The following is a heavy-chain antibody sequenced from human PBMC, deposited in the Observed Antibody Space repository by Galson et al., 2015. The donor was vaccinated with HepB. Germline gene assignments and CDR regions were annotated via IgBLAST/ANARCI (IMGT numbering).Heavy chain of an antibody. CDR2: ITNSGGRR. D-gene: IGHD6-6*01. Sequence: SLRLSCAAFGFRFNIYDMSWVRQAPGKGLEWVSGITNSGGRRYYAEPGKGRFTISRDNSKNTVFLQMSSLRAEDTAIYYCAKGAYMSSYSLYGMDAWGQGTTVIVSS. V-gene: IGHV3-23*01. J-gene: IGHJ6*02. CDR3: AKGAYMSSYSLYGMDA. CDR1: GFRFNIYD.